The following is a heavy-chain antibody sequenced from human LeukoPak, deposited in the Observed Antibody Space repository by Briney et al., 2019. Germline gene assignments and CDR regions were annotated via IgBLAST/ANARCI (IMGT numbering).Heavy chain of an antibody. J-gene: IGHJ3*02. CDR1: GGTFNSYA. Sequence: SVKVSCKASGGTFNSYAISWVRQAPGQGLEWMGRIIPIFGTANYAQKFQGRVTITTDESTSTAYMELSSLRSEDTAVYYCARESSGATDAFDIWGQGTMVTVSS. CDR2: IIPIFGTA. V-gene: IGHV1-69*05. CDR3: ARESSGATDAFDI. D-gene: IGHD1-26*01.